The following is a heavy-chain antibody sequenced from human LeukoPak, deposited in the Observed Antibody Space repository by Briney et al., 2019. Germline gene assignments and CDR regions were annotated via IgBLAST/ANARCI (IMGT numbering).Heavy chain of an antibody. D-gene: IGHD4-11*01. CDR3: ARSTVITYGPFDY. CDR2: ISYDGSNK. V-gene: IGHV3-30-3*01. J-gene: IGHJ4*02. CDR1: GFTFSSYA. Sequence: GGSLRLSCAASGFTFSSYAMHWVRQAPGKGLEWVAVISYDGSNKYYADSVKGRFTISRDNSKNTLYLQMNSLRAEDTAVYYCARSTVITYGPFDYWGQGTLVTVSS.